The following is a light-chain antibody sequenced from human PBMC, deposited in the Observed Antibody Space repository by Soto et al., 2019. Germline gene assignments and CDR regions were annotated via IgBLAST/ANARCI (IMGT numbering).Light chain of an antibody. CDR3: AGWDDSLNAYV. CDR2: STN. J-gene: IGLJ1*01. V-gene: IGLV1-44*01. CDR1: SSNIGTNT. Sequence: QSVLTQPPSASGTPGQRVSIYCSGSSSNIGTNTVNWYQRLPGTAPRLLLYSTNERPSGVPDRFSGSKSGTSASLAISGLQSEDEADYYCAGWDDSLNAYVFGTGTKVTVL.